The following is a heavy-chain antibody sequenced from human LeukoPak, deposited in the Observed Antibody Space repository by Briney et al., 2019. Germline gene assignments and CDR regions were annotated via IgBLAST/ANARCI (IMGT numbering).Heavy chain of an antibody. CDR2: IFPADSHA. CDR3: ASPFRTDGVAFDI. J-gene: IGHJ3*02. CDR1: GYSFTNYW. D-gene: IGHD2-21*02. V-gene: IGHV5-51*01. Sequence: GESLKISCKGFGYSFTNYWIAWVRQMPGKGLEWMGTIFPADSHATYSPSFQGQVTLSVDRSINTAYLQWSALKASDTAMYYCASPFRTDGVAFDIWGQGTMVTVSS.